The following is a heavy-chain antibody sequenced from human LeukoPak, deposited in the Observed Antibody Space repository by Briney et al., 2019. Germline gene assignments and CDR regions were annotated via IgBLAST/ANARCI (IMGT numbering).Heavy chain of an antibody. CDR2: ISSDGSST. CDR1: GFTFRNHW. D-gene: IGHD6-6*01. Sequence: PGGSLRLSCAASGFTFRNHWMHWVRQTAGKGLVWVSRISSDGSSTTYAGSVKGRFPISRDNAKNTLYLQMNNLRAEDTAMYYCARDQRVTGRPDIDYWGQGTLVIIAS. CDR3: ARDQRVTGRPDIDY. V-gene: IGHV3-74*03. J-gene: IGHJ4*02.